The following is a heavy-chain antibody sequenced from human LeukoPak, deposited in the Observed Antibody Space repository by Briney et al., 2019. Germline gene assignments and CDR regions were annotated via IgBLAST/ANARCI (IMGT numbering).Heavy chain of an antibody. V-gene: IGHV3-23*01. CDR1: GFTFSDYY. CDR3: AREYSDSRVDI. D-gene: IGHD3-22*01. Sequence: GGSLRLSCAASGFTFSDYYMSWVRQAPGKGLEWVSAISGSGGSTYYADSVKGRFTISRDNSKNTLYLQMNSLRAEDTAVYYCAREYSDSRVDIWGQGTMVTVSS. J-gene: IGHJ3*02. CDR2: ISGSGGST.